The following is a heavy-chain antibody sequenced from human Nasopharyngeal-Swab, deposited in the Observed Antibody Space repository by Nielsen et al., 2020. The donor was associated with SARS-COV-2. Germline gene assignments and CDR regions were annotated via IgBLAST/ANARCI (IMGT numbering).Heavy chain of an antibody. CDR1: GFTVSSNY. J-gene: IGHJ4*02. CDR3: ARGSGAGRYASDY. CDR2: IYSGGST. D-gene: IGHD3-16*01. Sequence: GESLKISCAASGFTVSSNYMSWVRQAPGKGLEWVSVIYSGGSTYYADSVKGRFTISRHNSKNTLYLQLNSLTAEDTAVYYCARGSGAGRYASDYWGQGTLVTVPS. V-gene: IGHV3-53*04.